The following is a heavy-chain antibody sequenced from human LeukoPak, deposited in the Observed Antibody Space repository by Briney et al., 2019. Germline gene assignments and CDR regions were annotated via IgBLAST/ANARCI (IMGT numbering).Heavy chain of an antibody. CDR2: ISSDGRIT. D-gene: IGHD6-19*01. CDR3: TKEGAVTGSMWFDH. V-gene: IGHV3-30*18. J-gene: IGHJ5*02. Sequence: GGSLRLSCAASGFTFSSYGIHWVRQAPGKGLEWVAVISSDGRITYYADSVKGRFTISRDNSKSTMYVQMNSLRTEDTAVYYCTKEGAVTGSMWFDHWGQGTLVTVSS. CDR1: GFTFSSYG.